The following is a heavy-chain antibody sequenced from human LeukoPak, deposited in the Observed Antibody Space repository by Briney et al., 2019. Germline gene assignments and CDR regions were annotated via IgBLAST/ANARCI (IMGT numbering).Heavy chain of an antibody. Sequence: ASVKVSCKASGYTFTSYAIHWVRQAPGQRLEWMAWINTGNGHAKYSQKFQGRVTITRDTSASTAYMELSSLRSGDTAVYYYGRDAIAIAAAGTTGDRWGQGTLVTVSS. V-gene: IGHV1-3*04. CDR1: GYTFTSYA. CDR3: GRDAIAIAAAGTTGDR. D-gene: IGHD6-13*01. CDR2: INTGNGHA. J-gene: IGHJ5*02.